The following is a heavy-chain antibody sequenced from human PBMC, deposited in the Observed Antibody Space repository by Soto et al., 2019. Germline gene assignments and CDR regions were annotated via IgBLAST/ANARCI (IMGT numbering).Heavy chain of an antibody. D-gene: IGHD4-4*01. CDR3: ARVRLQYYYYMDV. Sequence: ASVKVSCTVSGYTLTELSMHWVRQAPGKGLEWMGCFDPEDGKTNYAQKLQGRVTMTTDTSTSTAYMELRSLRSDDTAVYYCARVRLQYYYYMDVWGKGTTVTVSS. CDR1: GYTLTELS. CDR2: FDPEDGKT. J-gene: IGHJ6*03. V-gene: IGHV1-24*01.